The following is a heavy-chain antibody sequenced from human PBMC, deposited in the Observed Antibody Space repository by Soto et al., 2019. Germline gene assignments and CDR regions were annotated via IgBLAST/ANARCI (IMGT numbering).Heavy chain of an antibody. Sequence: GGSLRLSCAASGFTFSSYAMSWVRQAPGKGLEWVSAISGSGGSTYYADSVKGRFTISRDNSKNTLYLQMNSLRAEDTAVYYCAKVILVDSYYDILTGQDAFDIWGQGTMVTVSS. CDR2: ISGSGGST. D-gene: IGHD3-9*01. CDR1: GFTFSSYA. V-gene: IGHV3-23*01. CDR3: AKVILVDSYYDILTGQDAFDI. J-gene: IGHJ3*02.